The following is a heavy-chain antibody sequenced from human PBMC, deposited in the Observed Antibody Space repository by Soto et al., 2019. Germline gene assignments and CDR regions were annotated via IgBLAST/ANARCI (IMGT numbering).Heavy chain of an antibody. CDR2: ISYDGSNK. D-gene: IGHD1-26*01. V-gene: IGHV3-30-3*01. J-gene: IGHJ5*02. Sequence: QVQLVESGGGVVQPGRSLRLSCAGSGFTFSSYAMHWVRQAPGKGLAWVAVISYDGSNKYYADSVKGRFTISRDNSKNTLYLQMNSLRAEDTAVYYCARDGSRFTWFDPWGQGTLVTVSS. CDR1: GFTFSSYA. CDR3: ARDGSRFTWFDP.